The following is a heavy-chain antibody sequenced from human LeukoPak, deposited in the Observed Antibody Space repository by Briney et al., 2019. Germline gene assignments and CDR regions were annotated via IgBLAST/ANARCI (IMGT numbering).Heavy chain of an antibody. J-gene: IGHJ5*02. CDR3: ARASDYDSVWGSYRYYDWFDP. CDR2: IIVTSSYI. CDR1: GLTFTTYT. Sequence: PGGSLRLSCAASGLTFTTYTMNWVRQSPGKGLEWVSSIIVTSSYIYYADSMKGRFTIARDNAKNSLYLQMNSLRADDTAVYYCARASDYDSVWGSYRYYDWFDPWGQGTLVTVSS. V-gene: IGHV3-21*01. D-gene: IGHD3-16*02.